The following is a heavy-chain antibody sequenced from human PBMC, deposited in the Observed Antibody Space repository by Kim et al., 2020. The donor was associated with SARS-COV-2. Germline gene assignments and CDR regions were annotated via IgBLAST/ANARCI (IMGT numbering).Heavy chain of an antibody. D-gene: IGHD4-4*01. CDR3: ARDNEYSNYYYGMDV. J-gene: IGHJ6*02. V-gene: IGHV3-7*04. Sequence: ESVKGRFTITRDTVENSLYLQMNSLRAEDTAVYYCARDNEYSNYYYGMDVWGQGTTVTVSS.